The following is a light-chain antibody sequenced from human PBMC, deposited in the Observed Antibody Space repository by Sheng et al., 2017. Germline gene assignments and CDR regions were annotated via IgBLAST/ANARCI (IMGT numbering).Light chain of an antibody. J-gene: IGKJ2*03. V-gene: IGKV3-20*01. CDR1: QSVSSDY. Sequence: EIVLTQSPGTLSLTPGERATLSCRASQSVSSDYLAWYQHIPGQAPRLLIFGASNRATGIPDRFTGSGSGTDFTLTISRLEPEDSALYYCQQYGGSPVYSFAGDQGGDQT. CDR3: QQYGGSPVYS. CDR2: GAS.